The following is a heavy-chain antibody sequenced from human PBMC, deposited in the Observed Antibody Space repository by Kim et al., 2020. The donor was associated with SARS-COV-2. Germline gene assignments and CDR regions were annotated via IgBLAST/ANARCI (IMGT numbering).Heavy chain of an antibody. Sequence: SETLSLTCTVSGGSISSGGYYWSWIRQHPGKGLEWIGYIYYSGSTYYNPSLKSRVTISVDTSKNQFSLKLSSVTAADTAVYYCARVDVCSGGSCYWYFDLWGRGTLVTVSP. J-gene: IGHJ2*01. D-gene: IGHD2-15*01. CDR3: ARVDVCSGGSCYWYFDL. V-gene: IGHV4-31*03. CDR1: GGSISSGGYY. CDR2: IYYSGST.